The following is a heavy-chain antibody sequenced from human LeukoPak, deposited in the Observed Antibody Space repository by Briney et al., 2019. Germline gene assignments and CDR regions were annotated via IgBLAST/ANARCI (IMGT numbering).Heavy chain of an antibody. V-gene: IGHV3-30*02. CDR1: GFTFSSYG. CDR3: AKDPTYYDFWSGSGSYYYYYMDV. Sequence: GRSLRLSCAASGFTFSSYGMHWVRQAPGKGLEWVAFIRYDGSNKYYADSVKGRFTISRDNSKNTLYLQMNSLRAEDTAVYYCAKDPTYYDFWSGSGSYYYYYMDVWGKGTTVTVSS. D-gene: IGHD3-3*01. CDR2: IRYDGSNK. J-gene: IGHJ6*03.